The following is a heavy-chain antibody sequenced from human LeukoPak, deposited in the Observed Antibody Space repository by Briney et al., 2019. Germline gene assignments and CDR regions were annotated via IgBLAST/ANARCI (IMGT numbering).Heavy chain of an antibody. V-gene: IGHV3-7*01. CDR3: VTFWGSMESDWLRDGMDV. Sequence: GGSLRLSCAASGFTFSSYWMSWVRQAPGKGLEWVANINQDGSQKYYVDSVKGRFTISRDNAKNSLYLQMNSLRAEDTAIYYCVTFWGSMESDWLRDGMDVWGQGTTVTVSS. J-gene: IGHJ6*02. CDR1: GFTFSSYW. CDR2: INQDGSQK. D-gene: IGHD2-21*02.